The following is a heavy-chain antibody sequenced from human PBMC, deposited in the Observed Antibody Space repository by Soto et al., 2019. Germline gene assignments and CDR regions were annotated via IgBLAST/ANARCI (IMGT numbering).Heavy chain of an antibody. CDR3: ARHQGYYYYYYMDV. CDR2: INYSGST. CDR1: GGSISSSSYY. V-gene: IGHV4-39*01. J-gene: IGHJ6*03. Sequence: QLQLQESGPGLVKPSETLSLTCTVSGGSISSSSYYWGWIRQPPGKGLGWIGSINYSGSTYYNPSLKSRVTISVDTSKNQFSLKLSSVTSADTAVYYCARHQGYYYYYYMDVWGKGTTVTVYS.